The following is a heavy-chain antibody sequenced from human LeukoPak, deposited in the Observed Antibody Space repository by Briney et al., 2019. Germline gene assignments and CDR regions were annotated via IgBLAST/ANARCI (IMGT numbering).Heavy chain of an antibody. CDR3: TRDGWSYGFRYFDY. Sequence: GGSLRLSCAASGFSFSAYWMHWIRQAPGKGLVWVSRIHSDGSATSYADSVKGRFTISRDNSKNTLYLQMNSLRAEDTAVYYCTRDGWSYGFRYFDYWGQGTLVTVSS. V-gene: IGHV3-74*01. CDR2: IHSDGSAT. CDR1: GFSFSAYW. J-gene: IGHJ4*02. D-gene: IGHD5-18*01.